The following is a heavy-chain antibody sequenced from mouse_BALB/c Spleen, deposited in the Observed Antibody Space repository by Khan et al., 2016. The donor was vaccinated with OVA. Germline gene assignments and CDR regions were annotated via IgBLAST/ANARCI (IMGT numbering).Heavy chain of an antibody. V-gene: IGHV1S136*01. Sequence: VQLQQSGPELVKPGASVKMSCKASGYTFTTYVIHWVKQKPGQGLEWIGYINPNNDDTKYNEKFKDKATLTSDKSSTTAYMEFSSLTSEDSAVXYCARGMGLLRGALDFWGQGTSVTVSS. J-gene: IGHJ4*01. D-gene: IGHD2-3*01. CDR3: ARGMGLLRGALDF. CDR1: GYTFTTYV. CDR2: INPNNDDT.